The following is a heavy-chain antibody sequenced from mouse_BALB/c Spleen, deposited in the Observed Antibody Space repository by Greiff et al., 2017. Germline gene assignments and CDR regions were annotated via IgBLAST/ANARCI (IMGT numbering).Heavy chain of an antibody. CDR3: ARYYGNEGYAMDY. D-gene: IGHD2-1*01. CDR2: ISSGSSTI. CDR1: GFTFSSFG. Sequence: EVMLVESGGGLVQPGGSRKLSCAASGFTFSSFGMHWVRQAPEKGLEWVAYISSGSSTIYYADTVKGRFTISRDNPKNTLFLQMTSLRSEDTAMYYCARYYGNEGYAMDYWGQGTSVTVSS. J-gene: IGHJ4*01. V-gene: IGHV5-17*02.